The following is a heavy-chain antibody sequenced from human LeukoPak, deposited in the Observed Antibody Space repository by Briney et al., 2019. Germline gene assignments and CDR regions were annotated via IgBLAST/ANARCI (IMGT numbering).Heavy chain of an antibody. CDR3: AKGNDIGGYYYPHFDY. J-gene: IGHJ4*02. CDR2: ITENGDRS. CDR1: EFTFSGYA. D-gene: IGHD3-22*01. V-gene: IGHV3-23*01. Sequence: GGSLRLSCAASEFTFSGYAMSWVRQAPGKGPEWVSTITENGDRSYYTDSVKGRFTFSRDNSKNTLYLQMNSLRAEDTAVYYCAKGNDIGGYYYPHFDYWGQGTLVTVSS.